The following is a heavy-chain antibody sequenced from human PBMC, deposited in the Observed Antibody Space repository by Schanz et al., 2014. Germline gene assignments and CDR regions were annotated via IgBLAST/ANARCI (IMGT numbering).Heavy chain of an antibody. V-gene: IGHV3-23*01. J-gene: IGHJ4*02. CDR2: ITRQGTT. Sequence: EVQLLESGGGLVQPGGSLRLSCTVSGFTVNNYAMNWVRQAPGRGLEWVSGITRQGTTYYADFVKGRFSISRDLSSNTLYLQMNSLRADDSAIYYCAKDHTSSGWPAFDVWGQGTLVTVSS. CDR1: GFTVNNYA. CDR3: AKDHTSSGWPAFDV. D-gene: IGHD6-19*01.